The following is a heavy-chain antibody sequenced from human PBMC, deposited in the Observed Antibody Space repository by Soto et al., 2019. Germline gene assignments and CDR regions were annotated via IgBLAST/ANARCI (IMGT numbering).Heavy chain of an antibody. CDR3: ARRGSGNYYDY. CDR2: ISGSSDST. V-gene: IGHV3-23*01. Sequence: EVPLLESGGGLVQPGGSLRLSCAASGFTFSSYAMRWVRQAPGKGLEWVSSISGSSDSTYYADSVKGRFTISRDNSKNTLYLQMNSLRAEDTAVYYCARRGSGNYYDYWGQGTLVTASS. J-gene: IGHJ4*02. CDR1: GFTFSSYA. D-gene: IGHD1-26*01.